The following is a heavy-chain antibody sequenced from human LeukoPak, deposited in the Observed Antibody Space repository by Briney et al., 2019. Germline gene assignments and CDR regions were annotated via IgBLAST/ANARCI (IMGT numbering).Heavy chain of an antibody. V-gene: IGHV3-48*03. CDR1: GFTFSSYE. CDR3: AREASGNYYVFDS. CDR2: INTGGTIT. Sequence: GGSLRLSCAASGFTFSSYEMNWVRQAPGKGLEWISYINTGGTITYYADSVKGRFTISRDNAKNSVYLQINSLRAEDTAVYYCAREASGNYYVFDSWGQGTLVTVSS. D-gene: IGHD1-26*01. J-gene: IGHJ4*02.